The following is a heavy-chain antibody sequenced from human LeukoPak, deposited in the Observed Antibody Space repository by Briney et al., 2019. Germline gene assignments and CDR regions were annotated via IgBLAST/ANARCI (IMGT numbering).Heavy chain of an antibody. J-gene: IGHJ4*02. CDR3: ARDEIYYDILTGYRHFDY. D-gene: IGHD3-9*01. CDR1: GFTFTAYA. CDR2: IKQDGSEK. V-gene: IGHV3-7*01. Sequence: GGSLRLSCAASGFTFTAYAMHWVRQAPGKGLEWVANIKQDGSEKKYLDSVKGRFTISRDNAKNSMYLQMNSLRAEDTAVYYCARDEIYYDILTGYRHFDYWGQGTLVTVFS.